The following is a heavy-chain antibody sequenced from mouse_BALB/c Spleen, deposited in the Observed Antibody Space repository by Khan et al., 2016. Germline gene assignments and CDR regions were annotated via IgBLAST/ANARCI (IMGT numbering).Heavy chain of an antibody. CDR2: ISSGSSTI. Sequence: EVRRVESGGGLVQPGGSRKLSCAASGFTFSSFGMHWVRQAPKKGLEWVAYISSGSSTIYYVATVKGRFTISRDSPKNTLCLQRTSLRSEYTAMYYVARSGGNFDWYFDVWGAGTSVTVSS. CDR1: GFTFSSFG. V-gene: IGHV5-17*02. D-gene: IGHD2-1*01. J-gene: IGHJ1*01. CDR3: ARSGGNFDWYFDV.